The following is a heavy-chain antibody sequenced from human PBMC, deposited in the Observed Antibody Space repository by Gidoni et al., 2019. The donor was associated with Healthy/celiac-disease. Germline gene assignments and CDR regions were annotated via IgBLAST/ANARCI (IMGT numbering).Heavy chain of an antibody. D-gene: IGHD6-13*01. CDR3: ARVHGSNWYPFDY. Sequence: QVQLQQWGAGLLKPSETLSLTCAVYGGSLSGYHWSWLRPPPGKGLEWMGEINHSGSTNYNPSLKSRVTISADTSKSQFSLKLNSVTAADTAVYYCARVHGSNWYPFDYWGQGTLVTVSS. V-gene: IGHV4-34*01. CDR1: GGSLSGYH. CDR2: INHSGST. J-gene: IGHJ4*02.